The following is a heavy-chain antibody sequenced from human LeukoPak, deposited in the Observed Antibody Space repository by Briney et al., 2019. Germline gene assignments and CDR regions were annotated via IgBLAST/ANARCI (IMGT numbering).Heavy chain of an antibody. Sequence: ASVKVSCKGSCYTFSSYGISWGRQGPGQGLEGMGWISAYNGNTNYAQKLQGRVTMTTDTSTSTAYMELRSLRSDDTAVYYCARDVSITMVRGDFDPWGQGTLVTVSS. V-gene: IGHV1-18*01. CDR2: ISAYNGNT. CDR1: CYTFSSYG. D-gene: IGHD3-10*01. J-gene: IGHJ5*02. CDR3: ARDVSITMVRGDFDP.